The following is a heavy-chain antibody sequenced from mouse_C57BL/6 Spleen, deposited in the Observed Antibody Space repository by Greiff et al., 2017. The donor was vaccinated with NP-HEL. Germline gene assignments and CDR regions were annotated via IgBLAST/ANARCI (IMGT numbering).Heavy chain of an antibody. CDR1: GFTFSDYG. Sequence: EVNVVESGGGLVKPGGSLKLSCAASGFTFSDYGMHWVRQAPEKGLEWVAYISSGSSTINYADTVKGRFTISRDNAKNTLFLQMTSLRSEYTAMYYCARSQLDYWGQGTTLTVST. J-gene: IGHJ2*01. CDR3: ARSQLDY. V-gene: IGHV5-17*01. D-gene: IGHD2-12*01. CDR2: ISSGSSTI.